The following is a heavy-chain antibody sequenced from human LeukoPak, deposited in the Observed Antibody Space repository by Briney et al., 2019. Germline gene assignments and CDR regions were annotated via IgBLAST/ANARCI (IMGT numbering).Heavy chain of an antibody. D-gene: IGHD3-3*01. J-gene: IGHJ4*02. CDR3: AKDFYPYDFWSGYPIDY. Sequence: GGSLRLSCAASGFTFSRYAMSWVRQAPGKGLEWVSAISGSGGSTYYADSVKGRFTISRDNSKNTLYLQMNSLRAEDTAVYYCAKDFYPYDFWSGYPIDYWGQGTLVTVSS. V-gene: IGHV3-23*01. CDR2: ISGSGGST. CDR1: GFTFSRYA.